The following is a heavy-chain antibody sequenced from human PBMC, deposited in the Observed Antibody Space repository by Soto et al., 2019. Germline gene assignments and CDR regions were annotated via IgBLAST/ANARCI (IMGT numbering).Heavy chain of an antibody. V-gene: IGHV1-46*03. CDR2: INPSGGST. CDR3: ARGEVGDYDYIWGSYRYGAFDF. Sequence: ASVKVSCKASGYTFTSYYMHWVRQAPGQGLEWMGIINPSGGSTSYAQKFQGRVTMTRDTSTSTVYMELSSLRSEDTAVYYCARGEVGDYDYIWGSYRYGAFDFWGKGTMVTVSS. J-gene: IGHJ3*01. CDR1: GYTFTSYY. D-gene: IGHD3-16*02.